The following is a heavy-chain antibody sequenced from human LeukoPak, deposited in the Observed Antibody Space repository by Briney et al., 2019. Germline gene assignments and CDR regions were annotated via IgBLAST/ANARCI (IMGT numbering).Heavy chain of an antibody. J-gene: IGHJ6*02. CDR3: AHRMVGLNTYHGMDV. V-gene: IGHV2-5*01. D-gene: IGHD1-26*01. Sequence: SGPTLVNPTQTLTLTCTFSGFSLSTSGVGVGWFRQPPGKALEWLALTYWNDDKIYSPSLKRRLTITKDTSKNQVVLTMTNTDPVDTATYYCAHRMVGLNTYHGMDVWGQGTTVTVSS. CDR2: TYWNDDK. CDR1: GFSLSTSGVG.